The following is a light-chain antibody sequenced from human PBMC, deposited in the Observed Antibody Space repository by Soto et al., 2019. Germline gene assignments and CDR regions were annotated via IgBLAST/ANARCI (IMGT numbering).Light chain of an antibody. CDR2: EVT. V-gene: IGLV2-8*01. CDR1: TNDVGGYNY. Sequence: QSALTQPPSASGSPGQSVTISCTGTTNDVGGYNYVSWYQQHPGKAPKLIIYEVTKRPSGVPHRFSGSKSGNTASLTVSGLQAEDEADYYCSSYAANHKPYLIFGGGTKLTVL. J-gene: IGLJ2*01. CDR3: SSYAANHKPYLI.